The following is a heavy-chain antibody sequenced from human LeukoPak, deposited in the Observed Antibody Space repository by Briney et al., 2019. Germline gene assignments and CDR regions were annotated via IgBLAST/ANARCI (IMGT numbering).Heavy chain of an antibody. D-gene: IGHD3-3*01. CDR1: GGSISSYY. CDR3: ASSPLEWLPIPDY. Sequence: PSETLSLTCTVSGGSISSYYWNWIRQPPGKGLEWIGYIFYSGSTNYNPSLKSRVIISVDTSKNQFSLKLSSVTAADTAVYYCASSPLEWLPIPDYWGQGTLVTVSS. J-gene: IGHJ4*02. V-gene: IGHV4-59*12. CDR2: IFYSGST.